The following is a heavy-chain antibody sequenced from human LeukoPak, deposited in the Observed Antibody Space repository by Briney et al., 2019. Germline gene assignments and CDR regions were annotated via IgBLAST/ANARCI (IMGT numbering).Heavy chain of an antibody. J-gene: IGHJ4*02. V-gene: IGHV4-30-4*01. CDR3: ALWRGDYVVLDY. CDR2: IYYSGST. Sequence: SQTLSLTCTVSGGSISSGDYYWSWIRQPPGKGLEWIGYIYYSGSTYYNPSLKSRVTISVDTSKNQFSLKLSFVTAADTAVYYCALWRGDYVVLDYWGQGTLVTVSS. CDR1: GGSISSGDYY. D-gene: IGHD4-17*01.